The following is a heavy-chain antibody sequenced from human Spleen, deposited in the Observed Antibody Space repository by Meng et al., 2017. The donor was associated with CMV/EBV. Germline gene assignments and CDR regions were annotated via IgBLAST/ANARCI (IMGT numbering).Heavy chain of an antibody. CDR1: GDSISSGGYY. CDR3: ARSSLVLVPTSIGGYRFDS. D-gene: IGHD2-2*01. J-gene: IGHJ5*01. Sequence: SETLSLTCTVSGDSISSGGYYWTWIRQHPGKGLEWIGYIYYSGNTYYNPSLKSRISISIDTSMNQFSLKLSSVTAADTGVYYCARSSLVLVPTSIGGYRFDSWGQGILVTVSS. V-gene: IGHV4-31*03. CDR2: IYYSGNT.